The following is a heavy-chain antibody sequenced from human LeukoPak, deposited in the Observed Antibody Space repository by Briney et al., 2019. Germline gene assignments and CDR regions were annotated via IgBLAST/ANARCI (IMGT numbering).Heavy chain of an antibody. CDR2: IKSKADGGTT. CDR3: TTAPDAAI. CDR1: GFTFSNVW. V-gene: IGHV3-15*01. D-gene: IGHD6-25*01. Sequence: GGSLRLSCAASGFTFSNVWMSWVRQAPGKELEWIGLIKSKADGGTTGSAAPVKGRFTISRDDSKNTLYLQLNSLKLDDTAVYYCTTAPDAAIWGQGTLVTVSS. J-gene: IGHJ4*02.